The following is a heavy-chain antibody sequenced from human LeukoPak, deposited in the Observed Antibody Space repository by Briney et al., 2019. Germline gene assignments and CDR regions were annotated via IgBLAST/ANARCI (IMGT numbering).Heavy chain of an antibody. CDR2: IIPIFGTT. Sequence: GASVKVSCKASGDTFSSYEISWVRQAPGQGLEWMGGIIPIFGTTNYAQQFQGRVTITTDESTFTTYMELRSLRSQDTAVYYCARGIAAAGTASPEYYYYYYMDVWGKGTTVTVSS. V-gene: IGHV1-69*05. J-gene: IGHJ6*03. CDR1: GDTFSSYE. D-gene: IGHD6-13*01. CDR3: ARGIAAAGTASPEYYYYYYMDV.